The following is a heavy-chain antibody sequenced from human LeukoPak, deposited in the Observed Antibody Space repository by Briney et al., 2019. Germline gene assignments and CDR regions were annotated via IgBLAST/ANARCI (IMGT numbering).Heavy chain of an antibody. J-gene: IGHJ4*02. CDR1: GYSISSGYY. CDR3: ARTPIPSIVSVDY. D-gene: IGHD2/OR15-2a*01. Sequence: SETLSLTCTVSGYSISSGYYWGWIRQPPGKGLEWIGSIYHSGSTYYNPSLKSRVTISVDTSKNQFSLKLGSVTAADTAVYYCARTPIPSIVSVDYWGQGTLVTVSS. V-gene: IGHV4-38-2*02. CDR2: IYHSGST.